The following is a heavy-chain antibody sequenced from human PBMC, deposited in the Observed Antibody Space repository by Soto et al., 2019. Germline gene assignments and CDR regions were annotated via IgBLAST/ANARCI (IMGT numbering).Heavy chain of an antibody. CDR2: IYYSGST. Sequence: LSLTCTVSGGSISSGGYYWSWIRQHPGKGLEWIGYIYYSGSTYYNPSLKSRVTISVDTSKNQFSLKLSSVTAADTAVYYCASLVGGYSYGYGYYYYGMDVWGQGTTVTVSS. D-gene: IGHD5-18*01. CDR3: ASLVGGYSYGYGYYYYGMDV. CDR1: GGSISSGGYY. V-gene: IGHV4-31*03. J-gene: IGHJ6*02.